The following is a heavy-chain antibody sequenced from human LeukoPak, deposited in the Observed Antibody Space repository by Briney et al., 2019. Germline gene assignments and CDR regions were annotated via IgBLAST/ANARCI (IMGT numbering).Heavy chain of an antibody. J-gene: IGHJ4*02. D-gene: IGHD1-26*01. CDR2: IYYSGGT. CDR1: GGSISYSNYY. V-gene: IGHV4-39*01. Sequence: PSETLSLTCTVSGGSISYSNYYWGWIRQPPGRGLEWTGSIYYSGGTYYNPSLKSRVTISVDTSKNQFSLNLSSVTAADTAVFHCARHGGASYLYYFDYWGQGTLVTVSS. CDR3: ARHGGASYLYYFDY.